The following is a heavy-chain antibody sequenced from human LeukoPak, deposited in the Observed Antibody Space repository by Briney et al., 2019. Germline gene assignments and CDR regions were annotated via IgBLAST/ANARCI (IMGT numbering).Heavy chain of an antibody. Sequence: ASVKVSCKASGGTFNTFAISWVRQAPGQGLEWIGRIIPIVDIGKTAQKFQGRVTITADKSTSTGYMELTSLRSEDTAVYYCATDLNLGEFSLYAPFDYWGQGTLVTVSS. V-gene: IGHV1-69*04. CDR3: ATDLNLGEFSLYAPFDY. D-gene: IGHD3-16*02. CDR2: IIPIVDIG. J-gene: IGHJ4*02. CDR1: GGTFNTFA.